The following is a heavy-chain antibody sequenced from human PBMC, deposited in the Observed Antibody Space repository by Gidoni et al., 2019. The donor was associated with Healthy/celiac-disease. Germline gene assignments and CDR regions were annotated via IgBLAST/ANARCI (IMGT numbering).Heavy chain of an antibody. CDR1: GGSIRSRSYY. Sequence: HLQLPASGPGLVKPSETLSLPCTVSGGSIRSRSYYWGWLRQPPGKGLEWIGSIYYSGSTYYNPSLKSRVTISVDTSKNQFSLKLSSVTAADTAVYYCATLSYDFWSGYYTGGAFDIWGQGTMVTVSS. J-gene: IGHJ3*02. CDR3: ATLSYDFWSGYYTGGAFDI. D-gene: IGHD3-3*01. V-gene: IGHV4-39*01. CDR2: IYYSGST.